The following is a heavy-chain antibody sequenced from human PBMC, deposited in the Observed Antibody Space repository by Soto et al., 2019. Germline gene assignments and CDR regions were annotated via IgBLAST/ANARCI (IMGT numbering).Heavy chain of an antibody. CDR1: GFTVSSNY. D-gene: IGHD2-8*01. CDR3: ARGLSLSEWWFDY. CDR2: IYSGGTT. J-gene: IGHJ4*02. Sequence: EAQLVETGGGLIQPGGSLRLSCAVSGFTVSSNYMNWVRRAPGKGLEWVSVIYSGGTTDYADSVKGRFTISRDSSKNTLYLQMNSLRAEDTAVYYCARGLSLSEWWFDYWGQGTLVTVSS. V-gene: IGHV3-53*02.